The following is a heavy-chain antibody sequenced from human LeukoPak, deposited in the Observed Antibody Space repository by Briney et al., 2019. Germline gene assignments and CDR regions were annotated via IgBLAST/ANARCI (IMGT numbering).Heavy chain of an antibody. J-gene: IGHJ4*02. CDR3: ARGTLAYCGGDCYRQDAFDY. V-gene: IGHV3-7*03. CDR1: GFRFSGYW. D-gene: IGHD2-21*02. Sequence: GGSLRLSCAASGFRFSGYWMTWVRQAPGKGLEWVANIKGDGSETSYVTSVRGRFTISRDNAKNSLYLQMNNLRVEDTAVYYCARGTLAYCGGDCYRQDAFDYWGQGTLVTVSS. CDR2: IKGDGSET.